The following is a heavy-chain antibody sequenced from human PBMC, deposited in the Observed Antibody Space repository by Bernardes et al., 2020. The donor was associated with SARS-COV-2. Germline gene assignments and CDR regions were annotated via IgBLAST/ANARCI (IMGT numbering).Heavy chain of an antibody. J-gene: IGHJ6*02. V-gene: IGHV1-18*04. CDR3: ARSGFDYVWGTYRSMDV. CDR2: INAYNGKT. D-gene: IGHD3-16*02. CDR1: GYTFTTYG. Sequence: ASVKVSCKASGYTFTTYGISWVRQAPGQGLEWMGWINAYNGKTTYAQKLQGRVTMTTDTATSTAYMELTSLRSDDTAVYYCARSGFDYVWGTYRSMDVWGQGTTVTGSS.